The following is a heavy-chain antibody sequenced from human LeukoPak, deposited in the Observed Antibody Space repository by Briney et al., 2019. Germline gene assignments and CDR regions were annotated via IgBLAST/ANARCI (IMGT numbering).Heavy chain of an antibody. D-gene: IGHD2-15*01. CDR1: GYTFTSYD. Sequence: GASVKVSCMASGYTFTSYDINWVRQATGQGFEWMGWMNPNSGNTGYAQKFQGRVTMTRNTSISTAYMELSSLRSEDTAVYYCARTSYCSGGSCYSGVDAFDIWGQGTMVTVSS. CDR3: ARTSYCSGGSCYSGVDAFDI. CDR2: MNPNSGNT. J-gene: IGHJ3*02. V-gene: IGHV1-8*01.